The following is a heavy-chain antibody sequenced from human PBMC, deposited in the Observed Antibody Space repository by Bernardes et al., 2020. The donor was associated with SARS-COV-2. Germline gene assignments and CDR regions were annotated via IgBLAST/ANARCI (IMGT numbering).Heavy chain of an antibody. CDR2: IWYDGSNK. D-gene: IGHD3-3*02. CDR1: GFTFSSYG. CDR3: ARDRRNRIFGVAILDAFDI. V-gene: IGHV3-33*01. J-gene: IGHJ3*02. Sequence: GGSLRLSCAASGFTFSSYGMHWVRQAPGKGLEWVAVIWYDGSNKYYADSVKGRFTISRDNSKNTLYLQMNSLRAEDTAVYYCARDRRNRIFGVAILDAFDIWGQGTMVTVSS.